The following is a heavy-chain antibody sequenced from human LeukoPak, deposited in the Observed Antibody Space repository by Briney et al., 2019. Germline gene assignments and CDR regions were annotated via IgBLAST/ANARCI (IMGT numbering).Heavy chain of an antibody. Sequence: TGGSLRLSCAASGFTFNSYWMVWFRQAPGKGLVWVSAISGSGGSTYYADSVKGRFTISRDNSKNTLYLQMNSLRAEDTAVYYCAKNYYDILTGYSNFFDYWGQGTLVTVSS. V-gene: IGHV3-23*01. CDR2: ISGSGGST. CDR1: GFTFNSYW. J-gene: IGHJ4*02. CDR3: AKNYYDILTGYSNFFDY. D-gene: IGHD3-9*01.